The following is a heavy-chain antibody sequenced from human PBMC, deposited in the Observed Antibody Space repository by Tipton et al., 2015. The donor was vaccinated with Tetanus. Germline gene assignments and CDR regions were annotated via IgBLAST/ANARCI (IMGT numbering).Heavy chain of an antibody. Sequence: LRLSCNVSGGSINTGDYYWSWIRQSPGKGLEWIGYIYHSGSTNYNPSLKSRVSISFGTSKNQFSLNLESVTAADTAFYYCARANNDFPKKGPFDSWGQGTLVIVSS. V-gene: IGHV4-61*08. CDR3: ARANNDFPKKGPFDS. CDR2: IYHSGST. D-gene: IGHD1-1*01. CDR1: GGSINTGDYY. J-gene: IGHJ4*02.